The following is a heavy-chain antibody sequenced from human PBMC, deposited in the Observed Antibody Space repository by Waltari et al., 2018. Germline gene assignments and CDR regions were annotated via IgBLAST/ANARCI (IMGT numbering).Heavy chain of an antibody. Sequence: QVQLQESGPGLVKPSETLSLTCAVSGYSISSGYYWGWIRQPPGKGLEWIGSIYHSGSTYYNPSLKSRVTISVDTSKNQFSLKLSSVTAADTAVYYCARRTVGAYFDYWGQGTLVTVSS. CDR2: IYHSGST. D-gene: IGHD1-26*01. J-gene: IGHJ4*02. CDR3: ARRTVGAYFDY. V-gene: IGHV4-38-2*01. CDR1: GYSISSGYY.